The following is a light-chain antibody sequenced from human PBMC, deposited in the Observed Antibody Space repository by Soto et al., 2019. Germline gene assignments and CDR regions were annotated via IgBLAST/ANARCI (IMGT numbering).Light chain of an antibody. Sequence: QCPRTQPRSACASPGESFDISCNGTKRDIGVYDFVSWYQHLPGKAPRLIIYEVFQRPSGVPDRFSGSKSGNTASLTVSGLQAADEADYFRKSYAGSNPYVFGSGTKVTVL. CDR2: EVF. V-gene: IGLV2-8*01. CDR3: KSYAGSNPYV. J-gene: IGLJ1*01. CDR1: KRDIGVYDF.